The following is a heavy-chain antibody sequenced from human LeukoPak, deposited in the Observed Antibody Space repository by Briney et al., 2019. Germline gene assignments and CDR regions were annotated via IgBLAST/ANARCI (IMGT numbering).Heavy chain of an antibody. CDR3: ARESTTVVTDFDF. D-gene: IGHD4-23*01. CDR2: FNPHIGGT. Sequence: GASVKVSCKASGYTFSDYYVHWVRQAPGQGLEWMGWFNPHIGGTGYAQNFQGRLTMTWDTSVSTAYMELNGLGSDDTAVYYCARESTTVVTDFDFWGQGTLVTVSS. J-gene: IGHJ4*02. CDR1: GYTFSDYY. V-gene: IGHV1-2*02.